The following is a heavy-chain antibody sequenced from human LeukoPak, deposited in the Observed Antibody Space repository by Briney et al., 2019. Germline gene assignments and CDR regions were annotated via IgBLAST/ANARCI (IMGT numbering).Heavy chain of an antibody. J-gene: IGHJ4*02. CDR1: GYTLTELS. CDR2: FDPEDGET. V-gene: IGHV1-24*01. Sequence: ASVKVSCKVSGYTLTELSMHWVRQPPGKGLEWMGGFDPEDGETIYAQKFQGRVTMTEDTSTDTAYMELSSLRSEDTAVYYCATVEMAVDTAMVFDYWGQGTLVTVSS. D-gene: IGHD5-18*01. CDR3: ATVEMAVDTAMVFDY.